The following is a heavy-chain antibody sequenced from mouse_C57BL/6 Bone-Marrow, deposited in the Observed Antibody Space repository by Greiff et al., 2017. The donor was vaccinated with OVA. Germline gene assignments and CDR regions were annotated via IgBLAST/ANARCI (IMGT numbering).Heavy chain of an antibody. CDR1: GYTFTSYW. CDR3: ANYYYSSSYDWFAY. J-gene: IGHJ3*01. V-gene: IGHV1-55*01. CDR2: IYPGSGST. Sequence: QVQLQQPGAELVKPGASVKMSCKASGYTFTSYWITWVKQRPGQGLEWIGDIYPGSGSTNYNEKFKSKATLTVDTSSSTAYMQLSSLTSEDSAVYYCANYYYSSSYDWFAYWGQGTLVTVSA. D-gene: IGHD1-1*01.